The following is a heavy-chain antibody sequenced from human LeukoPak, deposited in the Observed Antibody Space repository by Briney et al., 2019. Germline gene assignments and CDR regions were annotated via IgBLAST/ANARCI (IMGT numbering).Heavy chain of an antibody. J-gene: IGHJ4*02. CDR3: ARRGSVDTPMSNWEWWY. CDR2: ISTHNGDT. V-gene: IGHV1-18*01. D-gene: IGHD5-18*01. Sequence: ASVKVSCKASGYSFTTYGISWLRQAPGQGLEWMGWISTHNGDTNYAQKFQGRATLTTDTFTSTVYMELRSLRSDDTAVYYCARRGSVDTPMSNWEWWYWGQGTLVTVSS. CDR1: GYSFTTYG.